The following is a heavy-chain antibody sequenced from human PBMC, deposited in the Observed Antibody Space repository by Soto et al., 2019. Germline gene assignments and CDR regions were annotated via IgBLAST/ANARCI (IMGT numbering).Heavy chain of an antibody. CDR2: IYDSGTT. Sequence: QVQLQESGPGLVKPSDTLSLTCAVSGYSISSSNWWGWIRQPPGKGLEWIGYIYDSGTTYYNPALKSRVTLSVDTSKNQFSLKLTSVTAVDTAVYYCARREIQGPIDYWGQGTLVTVSS. V-gene: IGHV4-28*01. CDR3: ARREIQGPIDY. D-gene: IGHD1-26*01. CDR1: GYSISSSNW. J-gene: IGHJ4*02.